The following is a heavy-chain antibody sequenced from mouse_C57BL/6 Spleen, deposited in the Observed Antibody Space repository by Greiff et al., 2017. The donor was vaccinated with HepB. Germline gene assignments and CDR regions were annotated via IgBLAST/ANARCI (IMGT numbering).Heavy chain of an antibody. Sequence: QVQLQQSGAELVRPGTSVKVSCKASGYAFTNYLIEWVKQRPGQGLEWIGVINPGSGGTNYNEKFKGKATLTADKSSSTAYMQLSSLTSEDSAVYFCARGGLIYFDYWGQGTTLTVSS. D-gene: IGHD3-3*01. V-gene: IGHV1-54*01. CDR2: INPGSGGT. CDR3: ARGGLIYFDY. J-gene: IGHJ2*01. CDR1: GYAFTNYL.